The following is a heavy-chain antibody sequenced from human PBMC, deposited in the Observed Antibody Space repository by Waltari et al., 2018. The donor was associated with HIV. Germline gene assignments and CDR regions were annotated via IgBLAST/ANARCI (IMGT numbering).Heavy chain of an antibody. V-gene: IGHV1-46*03. CDR2: INPDGGST. CDR1: GYIFPIYY. D-gene: IGHD5-12*01. CDR3: ARARDSGYDYGGLYYYYGMGL. Sequence: QEQLVQSGAEVREPGASVKVSCKASGYIFPIYYMHWVRQAPGQGLEWMGIINPDGGSTSDAQKFQGRVTMTRDTSTSTAYMELSSLRSDDTAVYYCARARDSGYDYGGLYYYYGMGLWDQGP. J-gene: IGHJ6*02.